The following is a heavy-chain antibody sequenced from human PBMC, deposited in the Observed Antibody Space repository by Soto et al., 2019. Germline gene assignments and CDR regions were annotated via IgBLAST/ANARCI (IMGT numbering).Heavy chain of an antibody. CDR3: ARESPYCSGYSCYFRWFAP. J-gene: IGHJ5*02. D-gene: IGHD2-15*01. CDR2: TYYRSKWYY. V-gene: IGHV6-1*01. CDR1: GDSVSSNSAA. Sequence: SQTLSLTCAISGDSVSSNSAAWNWFRLSPSRGLEWLGRTYYRSKWYYDYAVSVNSRIIINPDSSKNQFSLQLNSVTPEDTAVYYCARESPYCSGYSCYFRWFAPWGQGTLVSVSS.